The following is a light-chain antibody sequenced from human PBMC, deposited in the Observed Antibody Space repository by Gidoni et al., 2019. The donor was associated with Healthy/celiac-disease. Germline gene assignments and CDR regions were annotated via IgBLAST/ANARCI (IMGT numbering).Light chain of an antibody. CDR2: KDS. Sequence: SYELTQPPSVSVSPGQTARITCSGDALPKQYAYWYQQKPGQAPVLVIYKDSERPSGIPERFSGSSSGTTVTLTISGVQAEDEADYYCQSADSSGTYNWVFVGGTKLTVL. CDR3: QSADSSGTYNWV. J-gene: IGLJ3*02. V-gene: IGLV3-25*03. CDR1: ALPKQY.